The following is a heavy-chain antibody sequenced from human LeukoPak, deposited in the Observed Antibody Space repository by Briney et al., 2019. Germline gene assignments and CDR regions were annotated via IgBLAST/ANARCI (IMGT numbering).Heavy chain of an antibody. CDR1: GGSFSGYY. J-gene: IGHJ5*02. Sequence: MSSETLSLTCAVYGGSFSGYYWSWIRQPPGKGLEWIGEINHSGSTNYNPSLKSRVTISVDTSKNQFSLKLSSVTAADTAVYYCARVFPEDIVGATNWFDPWGQGTLVTVSS. D-gene: IGHD1-26*01. V-gene: IGHV4-34*01. CDR2: INHSGST. CDR3: ARVFPEDIVGATNWFDP.